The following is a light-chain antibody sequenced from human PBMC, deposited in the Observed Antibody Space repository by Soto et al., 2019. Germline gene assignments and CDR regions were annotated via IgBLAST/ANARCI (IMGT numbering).Light chain of an antibody. V-gene: IGKV3-20*01. Sequence: EIVVTQSPGTLSVSPGEGATLSCMASQTVSNYLAWYQQKPGQAPRLLIYGASSRATGIPDRFSGSGSGTDFTLTISRLEPEDFAVFYCQQYGGSPWTFGQGTKVDIK. CDR3: QQYGGSPWT. CDR2: GAS. J-gene: IGKJ1*01. CDR1: QTVSNY.